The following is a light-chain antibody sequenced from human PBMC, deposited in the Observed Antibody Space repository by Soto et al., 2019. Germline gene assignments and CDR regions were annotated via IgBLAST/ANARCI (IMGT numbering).Light chain of an antibody. Sequence: EIVMTQSPGTLSVSPGERATLSCRASQTVSSNLAWYQQKAGQAPRLLIYGASTRATGIPARFSGSGSGTDFTLTISSLQSADFAVYYCQQYNNWPLTLGGGTKVEIK. V-gene: IGKV3-15*01. CDR2: GAS. J-gene: IGKJ4*01. CDR3: QQYNNWPLT. CDR1: QTVSSN.